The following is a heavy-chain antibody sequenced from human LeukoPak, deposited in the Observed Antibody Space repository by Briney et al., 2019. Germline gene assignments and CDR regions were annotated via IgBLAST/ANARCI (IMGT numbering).Heavy chain of an antibody. CDR3: ARGRGGDNSNWFDP. Sequence: GGSLRLSCAASGFTFSDYSMNWVRQAPGKGLEWVSAIIKSGSHIYYADSVKGRFTISRDNANNSLYLQMTGLRDEDTAVYYCARGRGGDNSNWFDPWGPGTLVTVSS. CDR1: GFTFSDYS. V-gene: IGHV3-21*01. J-gene: IGHJ5*02. D-gene: IGHD4-23*01. CDR2: IIKSGSHI.